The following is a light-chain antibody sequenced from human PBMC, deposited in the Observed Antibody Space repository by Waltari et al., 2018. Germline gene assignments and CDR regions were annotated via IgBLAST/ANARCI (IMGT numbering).Light chain of an antibody. CDR2: WAS. CDR3: QQYYTTPYT. Sequence: DIVMTQSPDSLAVSLVERAPISCKSSQSVLYSSTNKNYLAWYQQKPGQPPKLLIYWASTRESWVPDRFSGSGSGTDFTLTVSSLQAEDVAVYYCQQYYTTPYTFGQGTKLEIK. CDR1: QSVLYSSTNKNY. V-gene: IGKV4-1*01. J-gene: IGKJ2*01.